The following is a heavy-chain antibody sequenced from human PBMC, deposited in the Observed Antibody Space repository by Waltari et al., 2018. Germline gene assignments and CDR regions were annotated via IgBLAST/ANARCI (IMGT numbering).Heavy chain of an antibody. D-gene: IGHD3-3*01. Sequence: EVQLVESGGGSVQSGGSLRLSCEGSGFSFSNYAMSWVRQAPGKGLEWVSSINGEGDNTYDADSVRGRFTISRDNSKNTLSLQMNSLRAEDTATYYCAKVPYNDFWTGYFFFDLWGQGTLVSVSS. J-gene: IGHJ4*02. CDR3: AKVPYNDFWTGYFFFDL. V-gene: IGHV3-23*04. CDR1: GFSFSNYA. CDR2: INGEGDNT.